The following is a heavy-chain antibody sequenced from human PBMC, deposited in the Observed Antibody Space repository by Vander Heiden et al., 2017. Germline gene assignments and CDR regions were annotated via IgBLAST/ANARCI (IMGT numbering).Heavy chain of an antibody. CDR1: GYTSNNYG. CDR2: INTYNGIT. D-gene: IGHD6-13*01. V-gene: IGHV1-18*01. J-gene: IGHJ4*02. CDR3: ATYSSLIPDY. Sequence: QVQLVQSGAEVTKPGASVKISCQASGYTSNNYGFTWVRQAPGQGLECMGWINTYNGITHYAQNVQGRVTMTADTSTTTAYMELRSLRSDDPAVYYCATYSSLIPDYWGQGTLVTVSA.